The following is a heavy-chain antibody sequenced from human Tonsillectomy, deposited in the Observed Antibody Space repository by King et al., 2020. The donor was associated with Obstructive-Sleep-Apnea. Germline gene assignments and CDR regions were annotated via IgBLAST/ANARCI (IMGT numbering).Heavy chain of an antibody. Sequence: VQLVESGGRLVQPGGSLRLSCAASGLTFSSYGMHWVRQAPGKGLEWVSYISNTSSTIYYTDSVKGRFTISRDNAKNSLFLQMNSLRVEDTAVYYCARLSTTTTICYWGQGTLVTVSS. V-gene: IGHV3-48*04. D-gene: IGHD1-26*01. CDR3: ARLSTTTTICY. CDR1: GLTFSSYG. CDR2: ISNTSSTI. J-gene: IGHJ4*02.